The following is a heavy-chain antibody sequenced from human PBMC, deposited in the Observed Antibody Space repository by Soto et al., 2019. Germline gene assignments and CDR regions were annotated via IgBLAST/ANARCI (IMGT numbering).Heavy chain of an antibody. CDR3: AKGGSGWHVDY. V-gene: IGHV3-23*01. CDR1: GFTFSSYA. CDR2: ISGSGDST. J-gene: IGHJ4*02. D-gene: IGHD6-19*01. Sequence: GGSLRLSCAASGFTFSSYAMSWVRQAPGKGLEWVSTISGSGDSTYYADSVKGRFTISRDNSKNTLYLQMNSLRAEDTAVYYCAKGGSGWHVDYWGQGTLVTVSS.